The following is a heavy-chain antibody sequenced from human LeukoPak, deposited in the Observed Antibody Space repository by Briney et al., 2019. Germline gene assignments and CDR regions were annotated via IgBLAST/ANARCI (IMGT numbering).Heavy chain of an antibody. CDR2: IYHSGST. CDR1: GGSISSGGYS. D-gene: IGHD4-23*01. V-gene: IGHV4-30-2*01. CDR3: ARGTVVHDAFDI. Sequence: PSETLSRTCAVSGGSISSGGYSWSWIRQPPGKGLEWIGYIYHSGSTYYNPSLKSRVTISVDRSKNQFSLKLSSVTAADTAVYYCARGTVVHDAFDIWGQGTMVTVSS. J-gene: IGHJ3*02.